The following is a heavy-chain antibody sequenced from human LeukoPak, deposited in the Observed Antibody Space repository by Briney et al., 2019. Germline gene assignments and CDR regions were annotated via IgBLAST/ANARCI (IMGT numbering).Heavy chain of an antibody. CDR1: GFTFSDYW. Sequence: GGSLRLSCAASGFTFSDYWVHWVRQPPGKGLVWVSRISSGGSSTSYADSVKGRFTISRDDAKNTLYLQMNILRAEDTAVYYCARGLSGHYAFDVWGRGTMVTVSS. D-gene: IGHD1-26*01. CDR2: ISSGGSST. V-gene: IGHV3-74*01. CDR3: ARGLSGHYAFDV. J-gene: IGHJ3*01.